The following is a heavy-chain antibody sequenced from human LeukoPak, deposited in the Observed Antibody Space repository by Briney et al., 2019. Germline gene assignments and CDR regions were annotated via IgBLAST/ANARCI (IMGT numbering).Heavy chain of an antibody. CDR3: ARGSVVVVPAAIRPPSPFYDY. V-gene: IGHV4-34*01. Sequence: SVTLSLTCAVYGGSFSRCYWSWLRGPPGEVLGCLGESSHGGSTNYNPSLKSRVTISVDTSKNQFSLKLSPVTAADTAVYYCARGSVVVVPAAIRPPSPFYDYWGQGTLVTVSS. D-gene: IGHD2-2*02. CDR2: SSHGGST. CDR1: GGSFSRCY. J-gene: IGHJ4*02.